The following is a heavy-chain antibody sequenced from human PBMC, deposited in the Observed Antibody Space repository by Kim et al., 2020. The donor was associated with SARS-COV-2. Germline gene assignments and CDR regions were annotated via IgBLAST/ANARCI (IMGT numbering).Heavy chain of an antibody. D-gene: IGHD1-1*01. Sequence: STTSYADTVKGRFTISRDNAKNTLYLQMNSLRAEDTAVYYCARDNGGTISWGQGTLVTVSS. V-gene: IGHV3-74*01. CDR3: ARDNGGTIS. J-gene: IGHJ4*02. CDR2: STT.